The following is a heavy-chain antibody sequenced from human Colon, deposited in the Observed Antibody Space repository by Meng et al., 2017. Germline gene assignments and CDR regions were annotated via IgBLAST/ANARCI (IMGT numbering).Heavy chain of an antibody. CDR3: ATDGRLYDPNHVSSYFDY. V-gene: IGHV7-4-1*01. CDR2: INTNTGNP. Sequence: VQLVQSGSDLRKPGASVKISSKASGYTFTSYAINWGRQAPGQGLEWMGWINTNTGNPTYAQGFTGRFVFSLDASVTTAYLQIGSLRAEDTAVYYCATDGRLYDPNHVSSYFDYWGQGSLVTVSS. CDR1: GYTFTSYA. J-gene: IGHJ4*02. D-gene: IGHD1-14*01.